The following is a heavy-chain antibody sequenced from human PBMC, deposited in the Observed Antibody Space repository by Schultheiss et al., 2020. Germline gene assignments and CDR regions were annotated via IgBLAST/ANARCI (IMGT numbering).Heavy chain of an antibody. Sequence: SETLSLTCAVYGGSFSGYYWSWIRQPPGKGLEWIGEINHSGSTNYNPSLKSRVTISVDTSKNQFSLKLSSVTAADTAVYYCARDSTVVVAAYENYYYYYGMDVWGQGTTVTVSS. CDR1: GGSFSGYY. D-gene: IGHD2-15*01. J-gene: IGHJ6*02. V-gene: IGHV4-34*01. CDR2: INHSGST. CDR3: ARDSTVVVAAYENYYYYYGMDV.